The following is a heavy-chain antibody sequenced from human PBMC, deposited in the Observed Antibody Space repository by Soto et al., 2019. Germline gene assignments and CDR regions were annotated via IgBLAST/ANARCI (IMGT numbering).Heavy chain of an antibody. V-gene: IGHV4-34*01. D-gene: IGHD2-21*02. J-gene: IGHJ5*02. CDR3: ARVVVVTARGWFDP. CDR1: GGSFSGYY. Sequence: QVQLQQWGAGLLTPSETLSLTCAVYGGSFSGYYWSWIRQPPGKGLEWIGEINHSGSTNYNPSLKSRVTISVDTSKNQFSLKLSSVTAADTAVYYCARVVVVTARGWFDPWGQGTLVTVSS. CDR2: INHSGST.